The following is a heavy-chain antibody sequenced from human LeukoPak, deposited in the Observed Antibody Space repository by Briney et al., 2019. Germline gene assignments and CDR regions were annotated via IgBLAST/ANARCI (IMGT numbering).Heavy chain of an antibody. D-gene: IGHD6-19*01. Sequence: GGSLRLSCAASGFTFSSYSMNWVRQAPGKGLEWVSSISSSSSYIYYADSVKGRFTISRDNAKNSLYLQMNSLRAEDTAVYYCARALQPHSIAVAGTLVYWGQGTLVTVSS. CDR1: GFTFSSYS. CDR3: ARALQPHSIAVAGTLVY. V-gene: IGHV3-21*01. J-gene: IGHJ4*02. CDR2: ISSSSSYI.